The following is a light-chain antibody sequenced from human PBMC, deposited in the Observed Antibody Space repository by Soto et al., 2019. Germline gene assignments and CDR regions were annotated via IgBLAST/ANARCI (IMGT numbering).Light chain of an antibody. V-gene: IGKV3-20*01. Sequence: EIVLTQSPGTLSLSPGDRATLYCRASQSVSSSNLAWYQQKRGQSPRLLIYGASSRATGIPDRFSGSGSGPDVTLPISRLEPEDVSVYFCQHYGSSPWTFGQGTKVEIK. J-gene: IGKJ1*01. CDR1: QSVSSSN. CDR2: GAS. CDR3: QHYGSSPWT.